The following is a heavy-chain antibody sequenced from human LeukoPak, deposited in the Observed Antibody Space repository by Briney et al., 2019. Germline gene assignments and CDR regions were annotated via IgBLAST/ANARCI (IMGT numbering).Heavy chain of an antibody. CDR3: ARASAYDYVWGSYQNHFDY. CDR2: ISAYNGYT. Sequence: ASVKVSCKASGYTFTSYGISWVRQAPGQGLEWMGWISAYNGYTNYAQKLQGRATMTTDTSTSTAYMELRRLRSDDTAVYYCARASAYDYVWGSYQNHFDYWGQGTLVTVSS. V-gene: IGHV1-18*01. J-gene: IGHJ4*02. CDR1: GYTFTSYG. D-gene: IGHD3-16*02.